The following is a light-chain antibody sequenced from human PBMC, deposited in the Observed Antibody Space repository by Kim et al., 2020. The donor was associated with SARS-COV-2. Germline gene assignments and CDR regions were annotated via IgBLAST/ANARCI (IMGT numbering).Light chain of an antibody. CDR1: QSVMSY. CDR2: AAS. CDR3: QQSHSTPRT. V-gene: IGKV1-39*01. Sequence: DIQMTQSPSSLSASVGDRVTITCRASQSVMSYLNWYQYKPGKAPNLLIYAASSLQGGVPSRFSGSGSGTDFTLTISSLQPEDFATYYCQQSHSTPRTFGQGTKVDIK. J-gene: IGKJ1*01.